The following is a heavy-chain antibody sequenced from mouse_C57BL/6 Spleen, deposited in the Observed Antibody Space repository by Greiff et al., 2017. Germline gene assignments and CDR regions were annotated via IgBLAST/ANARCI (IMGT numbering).Heavy chain of an antibody. Sequence: VQLKESGPELVKPGASVKIPCKASGYTFTDYNMDWVKQSHGKSLEWIGDINPNNGGTIYNQKFKGKATLTVDKSCSTAYMELRSLTSEDTADYYDGRYGGLSAMDYWGQGTSVTVSS. J-gene: IGHJ4*01. CDR3: GRYGGLSAMDY. CDR2: INPNNGGT. D-gene: IGHD6-1*01. CDR1: GYTFTDYN. V-gene: IGHV1-18*01.